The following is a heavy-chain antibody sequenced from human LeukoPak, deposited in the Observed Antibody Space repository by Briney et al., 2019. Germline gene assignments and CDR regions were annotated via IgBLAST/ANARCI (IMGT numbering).Heavy chain of an antibody. CDR2: MYTSGST. V-gene: IGHV4-61*02. CDR1: GGSISSGSYY. CDR3: ARGIGGGLYSSPFDY. Sequence: SETLSLTCTVSGGSISSGSYYWSWIRQPAGKGLEWIGRMYTSGSTNYNPSLKSRVTISVDTSKNQFSLKLSSVTAADTAVYYCARGIGGGLYSSPFDYWGQGTLVTVSS. J-gene: IGHJ4*02. D-gene: IGHD6-19*01.